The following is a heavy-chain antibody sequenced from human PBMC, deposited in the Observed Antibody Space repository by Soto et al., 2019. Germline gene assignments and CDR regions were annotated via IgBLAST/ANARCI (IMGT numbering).Heavy chain of an antibody. CDR1: GGTFSSYA. CDR2: IIPIFGTA. J-gene: IGHJ3*02. D-gene: IGHD3-22*01. Sequence: SVKVSCKASGGTFSSYAISWVRQAPGQGLEWMGGIIPIFGTANYAQKFQGRVTITADESTSTAYMELSSLRSEDTAVYYCAAEKGYYDSSGYYYDAFDIWGQGTMVTVSS. V-gene: IGHV1-69*13. CDR3: AAEKGYYDSSGYYYDAFDI.